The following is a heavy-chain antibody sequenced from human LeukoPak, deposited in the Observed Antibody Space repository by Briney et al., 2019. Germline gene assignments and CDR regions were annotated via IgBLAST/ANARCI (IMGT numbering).Heavy chain of an antibody. J-gene: IGHJ4*02. D-gene: IGHD3-10*01. V-gene: IGHV4-59*01. Sequence: PSETLSLTCTVSGCSISSYYWSWIRQPPGKGLEWIGCIYYSGSTNYNPSLKRRVTISVDTSKNQFSLKLSSVTAADTAVYYCVRVLNGDQVDYWGQGTLVTVSS. CDR3: VRVLNGDQVDY. CDR1: GCSISSYY. CDR2: IYYSGST.